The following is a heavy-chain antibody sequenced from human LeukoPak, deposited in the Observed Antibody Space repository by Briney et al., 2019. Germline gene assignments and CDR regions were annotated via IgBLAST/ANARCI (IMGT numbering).Heavy chain of an antibody. J-gene: IGHJ4*02. V-gene: IGHV4-39*07. CDR1: GGSISSSSYY. Sequence: KSSETLSLTCTVTGGSISSSSYYWGWIRQPPGKGLEWIGSIYYSGSTYYNPSLKSRVTISVDTSKNQFSLKLSSVTAADTAVYYCATQGLYDFWSGYYQLFDYWGQGTLVTVSS. CDR3: ATQGLYDFWSGYYQLFDY. D-gene: IGHD3-3*01. CDR2: IYYSGST.